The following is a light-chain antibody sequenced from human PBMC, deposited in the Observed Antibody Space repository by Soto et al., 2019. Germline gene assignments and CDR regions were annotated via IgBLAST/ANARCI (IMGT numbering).Light chain of an antibody. CDR1: QDISNY. Sequence: DIQMTQSPSSLSASVGDRVTITCQASQDISNYLNWYQQKPGKAPKPLIYDASNLETGVPSRFSGSGSGTDFTFTISSMQPEDIATYYCQQYDNPPPFGQGTRLEIK. J-gene: IGKJ5*01. CDR3: QQYDNPPP. V-gene: IGKV1-33*01. CDR2: DAS.